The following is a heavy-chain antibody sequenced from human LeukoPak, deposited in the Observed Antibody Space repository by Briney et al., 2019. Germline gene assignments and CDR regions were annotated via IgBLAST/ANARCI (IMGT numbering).Heavy chain of an antibody. CDR2: IYPGDSDT. Sequence: GESLKISCKGSGYSFTSYWIGWVRQVPGKGLEWMGIIYPGDSDTRYSPSFQGQVTISADKSISTAYLQWSSLKASDTAMYYCARLGYDFWSGYYTHYYYYYGMDVWGQGTTVTVSS. CDR3: ARLGYDFWSGYYTHYYYYYGMDV. V-gene: IGHV5-51*01. J-gene: IGHJ6*02. CDR1: GYSFTSYW. D-gene: IGHD3-3*01.